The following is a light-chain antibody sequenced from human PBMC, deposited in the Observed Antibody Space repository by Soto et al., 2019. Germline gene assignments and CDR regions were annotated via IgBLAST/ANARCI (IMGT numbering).Light chain of an antibody. J-gene: IGKJ3*01. CDR1: QSVTSNS. Sequence: EIVLTQSPDTLSLSPGDRATLSCRASQSVTSNSLAWYQQKPGQAPRLLIYGASIRATGIPDRFSGSGSGTDFTLTISSLQPEDVATYYCQKYNSAPFTFGPGTKVDIK. V-gene: IGKV3-20*01. CDR3: QKYNSAPFT. CDR2: GAS.